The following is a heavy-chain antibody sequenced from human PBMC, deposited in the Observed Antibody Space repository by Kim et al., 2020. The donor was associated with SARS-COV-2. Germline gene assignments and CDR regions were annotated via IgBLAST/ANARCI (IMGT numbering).Heavy chain of an antibody. CDR1: GFTFSSYS. J-gene: IGHJ4*02. CDR3: AQDDLGGGAISGSYPFFDY. CDR2: ISYDGSTK. V-gene: IGHV3-30*18. D-gene: IGHD3-10*01. Sequence: GGSLRLSCAPSGFTFSSYSIHWVRQAPGKGLEWVALISYDGSTKYYADSVKGRFTISRDNSKNTLYLQMNSLRAEDTAVYYCAQDDLGGGAISGSYPFFDYWGQGTLVTVSS.